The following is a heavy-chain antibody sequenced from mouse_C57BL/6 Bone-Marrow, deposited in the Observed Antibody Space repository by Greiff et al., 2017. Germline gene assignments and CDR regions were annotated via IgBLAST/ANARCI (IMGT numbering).Heavy chain of an antibody. CDR3: ARRDYDGAWFAY. D-gene: IGHD2-4*01. V-gene: IGHV5-6*01. Sequence: EVQLVESGGDLVKPGGSLKLSCAASGFTFSSYGMSWVRQTPDKRLEWVATISSGGSYTYYPDSVKGRFTISSDNAKNTLYLQMSSLKSEDTAMYYCARRDYDGAWFAYWGQGTLVTVSA. CDR1: GFTFSSYG. J-gene: IGHJ3*01. CDR2: ISSGGSYT.